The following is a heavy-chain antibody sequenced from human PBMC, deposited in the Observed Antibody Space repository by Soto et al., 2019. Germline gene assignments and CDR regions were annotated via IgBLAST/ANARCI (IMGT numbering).Heavy chain of an antibody. CDR2: ISYDGSNK. D-gene: IGHD3-10*01. CDR3: AKLFHRNMRSIGDGDYGMDV. J-gene: IGHJ6*01. V-gene: IGHV3-30*18. Sequence: QVQLVESGGGVVQPGRSLRLSCAASGFTFSSYGMHWVRQAPGKGLEWVAVISYDGSNKYYADSVKGRFTISRDNSKNTLYLQMNSLRAEDADVYYCAKLFHRNMRSIGDGDYGMDVW. CDR1: GFTFSSYG.